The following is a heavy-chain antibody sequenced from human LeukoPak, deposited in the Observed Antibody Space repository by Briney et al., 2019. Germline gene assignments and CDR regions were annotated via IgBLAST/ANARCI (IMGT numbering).Heavy chain of an antibody. Sequence: SETLSLTCSVSGGSIRSYYWSWIRQPPGKGLEWIGEINHSGSTNYNPSLKSRVTISVDTSKNQFSLKLSSVTAADTAVYYCARETYYYYGMDVWGQGTTVTVSS. CDR2: INHSGST. J-gene: IGHJ6*02. V-gene: IGHV4-34*01. CDR1: GGSIRSYY. CDR3: ARETYYYYGMDV.